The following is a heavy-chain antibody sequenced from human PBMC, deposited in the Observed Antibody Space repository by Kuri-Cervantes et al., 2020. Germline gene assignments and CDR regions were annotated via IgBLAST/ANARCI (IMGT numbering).Heavy chain of an antibody. V-gene: IGHV3-15*01. CDR2: IKSKTDGGTT. CDR3: ARETTVTTVVDY. J-gene: IGHJ4*02. CDR1: GFTFSNAW. Sequence: GESLKISCAASGFTFSNAWMSWVRQAPGKGLEWVGRIKSKTDGGTTDYAAPVKGRFTISRDDSKNTLYLQMNSLRAEDTAVYYCARETTVTTVVDYWGQGTLVTVSS. D-gene: IGHD4-17*01.